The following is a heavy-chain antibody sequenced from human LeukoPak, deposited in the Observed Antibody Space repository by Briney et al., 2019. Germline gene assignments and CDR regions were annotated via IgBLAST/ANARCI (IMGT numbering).Heavy chain of an antibody. Sequence: PSGTLSLTCAVSGGSISSSNWWSWVRQPPGQGLELIGEIYHSGSTNYNPSLKSRVTISVDKSKNQFSLKLSSVTAADTAVYYCARDKYYYDSSGYYYFDYWGQGTLVTVSS. J-gene: IGHJ4*02. V-gene: IGHV4-4*02. D-gene: IGHD3-22*01. CDR2: IYHSGST. CDR1: GGSISSSNW. CDR3: ARDKYYYDSSGYYYFDY.